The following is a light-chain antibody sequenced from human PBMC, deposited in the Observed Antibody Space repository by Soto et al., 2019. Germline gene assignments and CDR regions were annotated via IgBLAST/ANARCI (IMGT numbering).Light chain of an antibody. CDR3: AAWDDNLNGPV. J-gene: IGLJ3*02. V-gene: IGLV1-44*01. Sequence: QSVLTQPPSASGTPGQRVTISCSGTSSNIGSNTVNWYQQFPGRAPKLLIYSNNNNRPSGDPARFFGFKSGTLASLAISGLQSEDESVYYCAAWDDNLNGPVFGGGTKLTVL. CDR2: NNN. CDR1: SSNIGSNT.